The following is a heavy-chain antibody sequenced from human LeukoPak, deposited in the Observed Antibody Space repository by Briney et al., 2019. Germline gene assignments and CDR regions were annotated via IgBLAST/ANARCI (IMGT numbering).Heavy chain of an antibody. CDR2: IYYSGST. CDR3: AGTLGYSGPFDY. V-gene: IGHV4-59*12. D-gene: IGHD1-26*01. J-gene: IGHJ4*02. Sequence: SETLSLTCTVSGGSISSYYWSWIRQPPGKGLEWIGYIYYSGSTNYNPSLKSRVTISVDTSKNQFSLKLSSVTAADTAVYYCAGTLGYSGPFDYWGQGTLVTVSS. CDR1: GGSISSYY.